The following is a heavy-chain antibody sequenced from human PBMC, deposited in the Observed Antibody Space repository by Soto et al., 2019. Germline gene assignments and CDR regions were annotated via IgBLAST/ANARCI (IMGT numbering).Heavy chain of an antibody. CDR3: AKQRDSSGWPRDFDY. Sequence: PGGSLRLSCAASGFTFSSYAMSWVRQAPGKGLEWVSAISGSGGSTYYADSVKGRFTISRDNSKNTLYLQMNSLRAEDTAVYYCAKQRDSSGWPRDFDYWGQGTLVTVSS. J-gene: IGHJ4*02. D-gene: IGHD6-19*01. CDR2: ISGSGGST. CDR1: GFTFSSYA. V-gene: IGHV3-23*01.